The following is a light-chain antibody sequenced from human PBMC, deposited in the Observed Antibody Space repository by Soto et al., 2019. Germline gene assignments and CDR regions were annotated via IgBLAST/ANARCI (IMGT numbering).Light chain of an antibody. CDR3: VLYMGSGIWV. Sequence: QAVVTQAPSFSVSPGGTVTLTCGLTYGSVSTSYYPSWYQQTPGQAPRTLIYSTNTRSSGVPDRFSGSILGNKAALTITGAQADDESDYYCVLYMGSGIWVFGGGTKLTVL. CDR2: STN. CDR1: YGSVSTSYY. V-gene: IGLV8-61*01. J-gene: IGLJ3*02.